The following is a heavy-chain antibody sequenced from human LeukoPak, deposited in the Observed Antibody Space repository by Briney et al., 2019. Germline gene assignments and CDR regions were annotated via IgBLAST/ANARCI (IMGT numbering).Heavy chain of an antibody. J-gene: IGHJ4*02. V-gene: IGHV3-48*04. CDR1: GFTFSSYS. CDR3: AKDYLPYSSDYYFDY. D-gene: IGHD6-19*01. Sequence: PGGSLRLSCAASGFTFSSYSMNWVRQAPGKGLEWVSYISSSSSTIYYADSVKGRFTISRDNAKNSLYLQMNSLRAEDTAVYYCAKDYLPYSSDYYFDYWGQGTLVTVSS. CDR2: ISSSSSTI.